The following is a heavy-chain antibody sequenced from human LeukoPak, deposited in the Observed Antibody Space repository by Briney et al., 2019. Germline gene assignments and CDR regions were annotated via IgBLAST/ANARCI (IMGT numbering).Heavy chain of an antibody. V-gene: IGHV3-23*01. CDR1: GFTFSSYA. J-gene: IGHJ4*02. CDR3: AAADTAMVTSGVGDY. CDR2: ISGSGGST. D-gene: IGHD5-18*01. Sequence: AGGSLRLSCAASGFTFSSYAMSWVRQAPGKGLEWVSAISGSGGSTYYADSVKGRFTISRDNSKNTLYLQMHSLRAEDTAVYYCAAADTAMVTSGVGDYWGQGTLVTVSS.